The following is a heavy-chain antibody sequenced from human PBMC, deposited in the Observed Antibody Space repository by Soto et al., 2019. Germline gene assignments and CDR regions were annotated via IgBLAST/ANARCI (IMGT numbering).Heavy chain of an antibody. CDR2: ISGSGGST. D-gene: IGHD1-26*01. CDR3: AKDQWELPPWYGMDV. CDR1: GFTFSSYA. J-gene: IGHJ6*02. Sequence: GGSLRLSCAASGFTFSSYAMSWVRQAPGKGLEWVSAISGSGGSTYYADSVKGRFTISRDNSKNTLYLQMNSLRAEDTAVYHCAKDQWELPPWYGMDVWGQGTTVTVSS. V-gene: IGHV3-23*01.